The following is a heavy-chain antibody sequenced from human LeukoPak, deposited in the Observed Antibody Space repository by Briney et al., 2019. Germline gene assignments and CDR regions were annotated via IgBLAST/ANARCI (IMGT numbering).Heavy chain of an antibody. CDR3: ARDVSFEQLGNWFDP. V-gene: IGHV4-4*07. CDR2: IYTSGST. Sequence: SETLSLTCTVSGGSISSYYWSWIRQPAGKGLEWIGRIYTSGSTNYNPSLKSRVTMSVDTSKNQFSLELSSVTAADTAVYYCARDVSFEQLGNWFDPWGQGTLVTVSS. J-gene: IGHJ5*02. CDR1: GGSISSYY. D-gene: IGHD6-13*01.